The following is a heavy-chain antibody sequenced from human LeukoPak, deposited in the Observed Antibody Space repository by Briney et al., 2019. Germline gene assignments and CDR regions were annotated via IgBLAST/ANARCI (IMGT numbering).Heavy chain of an antibody. V-gene: IGHV3-30*18. Sequence: PGGSLRLSCAASGFTFSSYGMHWVRQAPGKGLEWVAVISYDGNNKYYADSVKGRFTISRDNSKNTLYLHMNSLRPEDTAVYYCAKDLTYYYDISGSYYGYYFDYWGQGTLVTVSS. CDR1: GFTFSSYG. D-gene: IGHD3-22*01. CDR2: ISYDGNNK. J-gene: IGHJ4*02. CDR3: AKDLTYYYDISGSYYGYYFDY.